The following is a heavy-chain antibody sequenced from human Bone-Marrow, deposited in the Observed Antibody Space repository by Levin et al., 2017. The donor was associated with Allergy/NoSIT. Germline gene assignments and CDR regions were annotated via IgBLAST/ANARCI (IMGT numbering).Heavy chain of an antibody. CDR2: LSGSGTST. CDR1: GFIFSNYA. J-gene: IGHJ3*01. D-gene: IGHD3-10*01. CDR3: AKGPGFGPNDPFDV. Sequence: PGGSLRLSCAASGFIFSNYAMTWVRQAPGKGLEWVSGLSGSGTSTFYLDSVKGRFTISRDNSKNTLYLQMNSLRAEDTAIYYCAKGPGFGPNDPFDVWGQGTMVTVSS. V-gene: IGHV3-23*01.